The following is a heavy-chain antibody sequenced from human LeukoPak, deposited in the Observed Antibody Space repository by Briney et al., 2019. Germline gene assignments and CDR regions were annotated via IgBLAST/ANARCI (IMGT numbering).Heavy chain of an antibody. CDR3: ARLIGYGGNAFDL. CDR2: ISGSGGST. D-gene: IGHD4-23*01. J-gene: IGHJ3*01. Sequence: GGSLRLSCAASGFTFSSYAMSWVRQAPGKGLEWVSAISGSGGSTYYADSVKGRFTISRDNAKNTVYVQMNSLRAEDTAVYYCARLIGYGGNAFDLWGQGTMVTVSS. CDR1: GFTFSSYA. V-gene: IGHV3-23*01.